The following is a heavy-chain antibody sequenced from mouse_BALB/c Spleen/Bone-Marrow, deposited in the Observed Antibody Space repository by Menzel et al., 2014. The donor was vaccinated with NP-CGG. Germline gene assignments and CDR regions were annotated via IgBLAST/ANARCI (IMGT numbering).Heavy chain of an antibody. CDR3: ARYYTNHMDY. Sequence: EVKLMESGPSLVKPSQTLSLPCSVTGDSITSGYWNWIRKFPGNKLEYMGYISYSGTTYYNPSLKSRISITRDTSKNXYYLQLNSVTTEDTATYYCARYYTNHMDYWGQGTSVTVSS. V-gene: IGHV3-8*02. CDR2: ISYSGTT. CDR1: GDSITSGY. J-gene: IGHJ4*01. D-gene: IGHD2-5*01.